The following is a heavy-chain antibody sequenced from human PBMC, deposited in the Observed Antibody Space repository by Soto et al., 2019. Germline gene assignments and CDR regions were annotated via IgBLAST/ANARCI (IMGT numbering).Heavy chain of an antibody. CDR1: GFTFSKAW. V-gene: IGHV3-15*01. D-gene: IGHD1-26*01. Sequence: GGPRRLSCSTSGFTFSKAWVGWVRQAPGKGLEWVGRIMSKTDGGTTDYAAPVKGRFTISRDDSKSTLYLQMNSLKTEDTAFYYCTTDSGMSPYSFDYWGQGPLVTVSS. J-gene: IGHJ4*02. CDR2: IMSKTDGGTT. CDR3: TTDSGMSPYSFDY.